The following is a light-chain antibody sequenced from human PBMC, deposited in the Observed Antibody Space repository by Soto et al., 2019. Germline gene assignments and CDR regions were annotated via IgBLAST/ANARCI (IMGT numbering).Light chain of an antibody. V-gene: IGKV1-5*01. CDR1: QNINAW. CDR2: DAS. CDR3: QHYSLYSPWT. J-gene: IGKJ1*01. Sequence: DIHMTQSPSSLSVSVGDRVTITCRTSQNINAWLAWYQQRPWQAPKLLIYDASTVQSGVPSRFSGSGSGTEFTLTISSLQPDDSATYYCQHYSLYSPWTFGQGTKVEIK.